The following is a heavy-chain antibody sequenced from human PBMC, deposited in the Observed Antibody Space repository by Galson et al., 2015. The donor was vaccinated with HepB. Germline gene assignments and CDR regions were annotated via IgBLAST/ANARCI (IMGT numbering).Heavy chain of an antibody. CDR2: VDGSVGST. V-gene: IGHV3-23*01. CDR1: GFTFSNFA. J-gene: IGHJ5*02. CDR3: AKRSCTSGSCFFFYS. Sequence: SLRLSCAASGFTFSNFAMSWVRQAPGKGLEWVSSVDGSVGSTYYADSVKGRFTISRDDSKNTLYLQLNSLRAEDTAVYYCAKRSCTSGSCFFFYSWGQGTLVTVSS. D-gene: IGHD2-15*01.